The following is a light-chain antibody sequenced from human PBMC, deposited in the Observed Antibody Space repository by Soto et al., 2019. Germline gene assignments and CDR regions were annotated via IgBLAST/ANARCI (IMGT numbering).Light chain of an antibody. CDR3: QQYNSYPWT. V-gene: IGKV1-5*01. CDR1: QTISSW. CDR2: DAS. Sequence: DIQRTQSPSTLSGSVGDRVTITCRASQTISSWLAWYQQKPGKAPKLLIYDASSLESGVPSRFSGSGSGTEFTLTISSLQPDDFATYYCQQYNSYPWTFGQGTKVDI. J-gene: IGKJ1*01.